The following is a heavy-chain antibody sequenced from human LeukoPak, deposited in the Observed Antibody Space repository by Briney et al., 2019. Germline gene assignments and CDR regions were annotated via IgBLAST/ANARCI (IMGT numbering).Heavy chain of an antibody. Sequence: GGSLRLSCAASGFTFSSYSMNWVRQAPGKGLEWVSYISSSSSTIYYADSVKGRFTISRDNAKNSLYLQMNSLRAEDTAVYYCARGGRRGYCSSTSCYGTRSLPDYWGQGTLVTVSS. D-gene: IGHD2-2*03. V-gene: IGHV3-48*04. CDR3: ARGGRRGYCSSTSCYGTRSLPDY. J-gene: IGHJ4*02. CDR2: ISSSSSTI. CDR1: GFTFSSYS.